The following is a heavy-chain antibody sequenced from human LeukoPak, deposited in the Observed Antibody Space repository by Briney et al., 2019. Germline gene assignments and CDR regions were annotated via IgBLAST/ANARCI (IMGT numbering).Heavy chain of an antibody. CDR1: GFTFSSYS. D-gene: IGHD3-10*01. J-gene: IGHJ4*02. CDR2: ISSSSSYI. V-gene: IGHV3-21*01. Sequence: GGSLRLSCAASGFTFSSYSMNWVRQAPGKGLEWVSSISSSSSYIYYADSVRGRFTISRDNAKNSLYLQMNSLRAEDTAVYYCADENYYGSGSFDYWGQGTLVTVS. CDR3: ADENYYGSGSFDY.